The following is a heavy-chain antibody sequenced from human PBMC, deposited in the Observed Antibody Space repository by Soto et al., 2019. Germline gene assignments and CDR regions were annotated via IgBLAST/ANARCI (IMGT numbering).Heavy chain of an antibody. D-gene: IGHD5-18*01. Sequence: QVQLQQWGAGLLKPSETLSLTCAVYGGSFSGYYWSWIRQPPGKGLEWIGEINHSGSTNYNPSLKSRVTISVDTFKNQFSLKLSSVTAADTAVYYCARGERSSYGLDYWGQGTLVTVSS. CDR2: INHSGST. CDR1: GGSFSGYY. CDR3: ARGERSSYGLDY. J-gene: IGHJ4*02. V-gene: IGHV4-34*01.